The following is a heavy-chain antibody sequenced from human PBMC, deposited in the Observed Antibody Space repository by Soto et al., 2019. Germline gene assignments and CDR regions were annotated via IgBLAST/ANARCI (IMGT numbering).Heavy chain of an antibody. Sequence: ESGGGLVQPGGSLRLSCAASGFTFSSNSMNWVRQAPGKGLEWISYISSSSSTIYADSVKGRFTISRDNAKNSLYLQMNSLRDEATAVYYCARVIWSGHLTSDLWGQGTLVTVSS. CDR3: ARVIWSGHLTSDL. CDR1: GFTFSSNS. CDR2: ISSSSSTI. V-gene: IGHV3-48*02. D-gene: IGHD3-3*01. J-gene: IGHJ5*02.